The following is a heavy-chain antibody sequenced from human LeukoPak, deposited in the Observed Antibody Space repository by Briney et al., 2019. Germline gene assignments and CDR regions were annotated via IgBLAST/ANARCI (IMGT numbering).Heavy chain of an antibody. J-gene: IGHJ6*03. V-gene: IGHV3-7*01. CDR1: EFTFRTYW. CDR3: ARGRGMGV. CDR2: IKEDGSEK. D-gene: IGHD3-10*01. Sequence: GGSLRLSCVASEFTFRTYWMSWVRQAPGKGMEWVANIKEDGSEKYYVDSVKGRFTISRDNAKNSLYLQMNSLRGEDTAVYYCARGRGMGVWGKGTTVTVSS.